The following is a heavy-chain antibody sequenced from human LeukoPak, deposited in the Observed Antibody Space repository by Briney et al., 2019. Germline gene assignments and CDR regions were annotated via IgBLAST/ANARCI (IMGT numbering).Heavy chain of an antibody. D-gene: IGHD3-22*01. J-gene: IGHJ3*02. CDR3: ARDSALSSGFDAFDI. Sequence: SETLSLTCTVSGGSISSYYWSWIRQPPGKGLEWIGSIYYGGSSYYSPSFKSRLSISVDTSKNQFSLKLSSVTAADTAVYFCARDSALSSGFDAFDIWGQGTTVTVSS. V-gene: IGHV4-39*07. CDR1: GGSISSYY. CDR2: IYYGGSS.